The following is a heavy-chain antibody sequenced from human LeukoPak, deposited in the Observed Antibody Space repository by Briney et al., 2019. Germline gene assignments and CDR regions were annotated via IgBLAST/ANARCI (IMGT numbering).Heavy chain of an antibody. J-gene: IGHJ6*03. CDR3: ARDRVGGYYYYMDV. Sequence: SETLSLTCTVSGGSISSGSYYWSWIRQPAGKGLEWIGRIYTSGSTNYNPSLKSRVTISYTSKNQFSLKLNSVTAADTAVYYCARDRVGGYYYYMDVWGKGTTVTISS. CDR1: GGSISSGSYY. D-gene: IGHD3-10*01. V-gene: IGHV4-61*02. CDR2: IYTSGST.